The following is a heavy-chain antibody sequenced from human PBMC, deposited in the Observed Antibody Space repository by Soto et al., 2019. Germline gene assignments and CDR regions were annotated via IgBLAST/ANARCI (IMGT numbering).Heavy chain of an antibody. Sequence: GGSLRLSCAASGFTFSYYAMHWVRQAPGKGLEWVAVISYDGSNKYYADSVKGRFTISRDNSKNTLYLQMNSLRAEDTAVYYCARDPLYGGITVAGNGGFDYWGQGTLVTVSS. J-gene: IGHJ4*02. V-gene: IGHV3-30-3*01. CDR1: GFTFSYYA. CDR3: ARDPLYGGITVAGNGGFDY. CDR2: ISYDGSNK. D-gene: IGHD6-19*01.